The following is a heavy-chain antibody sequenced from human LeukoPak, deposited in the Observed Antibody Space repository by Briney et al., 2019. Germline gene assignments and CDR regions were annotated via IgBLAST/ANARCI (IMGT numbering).Heavy chain of an antibody. Sequence: PGGSLRLSCAASGFTFSSYSMTWVRQAPGKGLEWVSSVTASGGNSFYADSVKGRLTVSRDNSKNMLCLHMNSLRAEDTAVYYCARGGWVKLDYWGQGTLVTVSS. CDR3: ARGGWVKLDY. V-gene: IGHV3-23*01. CDR2: VTASGGNS. D-gene: IGHD3-16*01. CDR1: GFTFSSYS. J-gene: IGHJ4*02.